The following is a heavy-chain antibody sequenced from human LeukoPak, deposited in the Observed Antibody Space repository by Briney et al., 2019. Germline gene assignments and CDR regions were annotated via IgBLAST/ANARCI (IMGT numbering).Heavy chain of an antibody. D-gene: IGHD3-3*01. CDR2: MNPNSGNT. J-gene: IGHJ6*03. Sequence: GASVKVSCKASGCTFTSYDINWVRQATGQGLEWMGWMNPNSGNTGYAQKFQGRVTMTRNTSISTAYMELSSLRSEDTAVYYCARGRGGRFLEWLLSSHYYYYYYMDVWGKGTTVTVSS. V-gene: IGHV1-8*01. CDR3: ARGRGGRFLEWLLSSHYYYYYYMDV. CDR1: GCTFTSYD.